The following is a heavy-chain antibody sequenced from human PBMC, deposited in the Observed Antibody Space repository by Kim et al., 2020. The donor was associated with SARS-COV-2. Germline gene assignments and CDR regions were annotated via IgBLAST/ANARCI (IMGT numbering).Heavy chain of an antibody. D-gene: IGHD4-17*01. Sequence: SETLSLTCTVSGGSISSYYWSWIRQPPGKGLEWIGYIYYSGSTNYNPSLKSRVTISVDTSKNQFSLKLSSVTAADTAVYYCARAEGGATVTYYYYYGMDVWGQGTTVTVSS. CDR2: IYYSGST. CDR1: GGSISSYY. V-gene: IGHV4-59*13. CDR3: ARAEGGATVTYYYYYGMDV. J-gene: IGHJ6*02.